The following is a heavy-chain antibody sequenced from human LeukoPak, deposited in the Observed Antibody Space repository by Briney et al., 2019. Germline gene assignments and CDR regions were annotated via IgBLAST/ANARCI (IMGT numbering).Heavy chain of an antibody. CDR3: AREKYYYDSSGYFDY. CDR1: GFTVSSNY. D-gene: IGHD3-22*01. J-gene: IGHJ4*02. Sequence: GGSLRLSCVVSGFTVSSNYMSWVRQAPGKGLEWVSVIYSGGSTYYADSVKGRFTISRDNSKNTLYLQMNSLRAEDTAVYYCAREKYYYDSSGYFDYWGQGTLVTVSS. CDR2: IYSGGST. V-gene: IGHV3-53*01.